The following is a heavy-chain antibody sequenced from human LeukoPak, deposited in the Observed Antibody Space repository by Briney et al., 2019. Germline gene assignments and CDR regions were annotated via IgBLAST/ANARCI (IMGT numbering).Heavy chain of an antibody. V-gene: IGHV1-24*01. CDR2: FDPEDGET. Sequence: ASVKVSCKVSGYTLTELSMHWVRQAPGKGLEWMGGFDPEDGETLYAQKFQGRVTMTEDTSTDTAYMELSSLRSEDTAVYYCARVDRYYFYLDVWGKGTTVTVSS. CDR1: GYTLTELS. CDR3: ARVDRYYFYLDV. J-gene: IGHJ6*03.